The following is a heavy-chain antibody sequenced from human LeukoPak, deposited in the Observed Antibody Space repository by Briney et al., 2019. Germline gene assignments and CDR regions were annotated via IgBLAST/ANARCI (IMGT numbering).Heavy chain of an antibody. CDR3: ARNRVAQGRSYDFWSGYQTEFDY. V-gene: IGHV1-8*01. J-gene: IGHJ4*02. CDR2: MNPNSGNT. Sequence: ASVKVSCKASGYTFTSYDINWVRQATGQGLEWMGWMNPNSGNTGYAQKFQGRVTMARNTSISTAYMELSSLRSEDTAVYYCARNRVAQGRSYDFWSGYQTEFDYWGQGTLVTVSS. CDR1: GYTFTSYD. D-gene: IGHD3-3*01.